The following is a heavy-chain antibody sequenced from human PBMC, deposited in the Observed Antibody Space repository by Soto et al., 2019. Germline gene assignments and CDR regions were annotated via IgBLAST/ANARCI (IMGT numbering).Heavy chain of an antibody. J-gene: IGHJ3*02. D-gene: IGHD1-26*01. CDR3: AREGYSGAFDI. V-gene: IGHV3-30-3*01. Sequence: GGSLRLSCAASGFTFSSYAMHWVRQAPGKGLEWVAVISYDGSNKYYADSVKGRFTISRDNSKNTLYLQMNSLRAEDTAVYYCAREGYSGAFDIWGQGTMVTVSS. CDR2: ISYDGSNK. CDR1: GFTFSSYA.